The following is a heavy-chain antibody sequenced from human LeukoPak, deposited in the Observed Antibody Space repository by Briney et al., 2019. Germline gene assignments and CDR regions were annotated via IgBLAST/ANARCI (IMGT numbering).Heavy chain of an antibody. CDR1: GYIFTNYG. V-gene: IGHV1-18*04. Sequence: GASVKVFCRASGYIFTNYGINWVRQAPGQGLEWMGWISAYNGNTNYAQKLQGRVTMTTDTSTSTAYMELRSLRSDDTAVYYCARDRLYIQLWFQGPGGYGMDVWGQGTTVTVSS. D-gene: IGHD5-18*01. J-gene: IGHJ6*02. CDR3: ARDRLYIQLWFQGPGGYGMDV. CDR2: ISAYNGNT.